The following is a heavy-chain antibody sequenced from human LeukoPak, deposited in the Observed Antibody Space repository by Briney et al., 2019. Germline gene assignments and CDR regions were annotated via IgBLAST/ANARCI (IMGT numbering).Heavy chain of an antibody. V-gene: IGHV3-30*18. CDR1: GFTFSSYG. CDR3: AKEFDSGSL. Sequence: SRGSLRLSCAASGFTFSSYGMHWVRQAPGKGLEWVAVISYDGSNKYYADSVKGRFTISRDNSKNTLYLQMNSLRAEDTAVYYCAKEFDSGSLWGQGTLVTVSS. J-gene: IGHJ4*02. CDR2: ISYDGSNK. D-gene: IGHD1-26*01.